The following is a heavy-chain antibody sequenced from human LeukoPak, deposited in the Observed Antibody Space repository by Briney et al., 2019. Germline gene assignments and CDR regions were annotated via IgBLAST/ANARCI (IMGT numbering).Heavy chain of an antibody. D-gene: IGHD5-18*01. V-gene: IGHV3-7*03. CDR3: AKDDRIQTRRYSYNY. Sequence: GGSLRLSCAASGFTFSRYWMSWVRQAPGKGLEWVASINQDESAKFYVDSVEGRLTISRDNSMNTLYLQMNSLRAEDTAVYYCAKDDRIQTRRYSYNYWGQGTLVTVSS. CDR1: GFTFSRYW. CDR2: INQDESAK. J-gene: IGHJ4*02.